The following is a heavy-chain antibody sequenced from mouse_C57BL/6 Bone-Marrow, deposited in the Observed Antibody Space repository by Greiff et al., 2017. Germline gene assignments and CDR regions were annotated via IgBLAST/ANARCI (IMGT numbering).Heavy chain of an antibody. J-gene: IGHJ2*01. CDR2: FNPSNGGT. Sequence: QVQLQQPGTELVKPGASVKLSCKASGYTFTSYWMHWVKQRPGQGLEWIGNFNPSNGGTNYNEKFKSKATLTVDKSSSTAYMQLSSRTSEDSAVYYCARSGDTTEPCDYWGQGTTLTVSS. CDR3: ARSGDTTEPCDY. D-gene: IGHD1-1*01. CDR1: GYTFTSYW. V-gene: IGHV1-53*01.